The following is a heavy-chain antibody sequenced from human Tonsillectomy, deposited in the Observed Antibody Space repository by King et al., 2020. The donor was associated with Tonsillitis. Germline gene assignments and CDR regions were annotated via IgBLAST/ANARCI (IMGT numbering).Heavy chain of an antibody. V-gene: IGHV3-74*01. D-gene: IGHD1-26*01. CDR1: GFSFSSFW. J-gene: IGHJ4*02. Sequence: DVQLVESGGGLVQPGGSLRLSCAVSGFSFSSFWMHWVRQVPGKGLVWVSRISTDGGDTTYADSVDGRFTISRDNAKNTLYLQMNNLRPDDTAMYYGVRDRYSRSYSTFDTWGQGTLVTVSS. CDR3: VRDRYSRSYSTFDT. CDR2: ISTDGGDT.